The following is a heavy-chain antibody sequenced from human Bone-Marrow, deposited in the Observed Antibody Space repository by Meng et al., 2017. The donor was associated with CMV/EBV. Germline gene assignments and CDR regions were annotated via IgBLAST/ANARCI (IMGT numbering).Heavy chain of an antibody. CDR3: ARVKVGGPSGRYFDY. J-gene: IGHJ4*02. Sequence: GSLRLSCTVSGGSISSYYWSWIRQPPGKGLEWIGYIYYSGSTNYNPSLKSRVTISVDTSENQFSLKLSSVTAADTAVYYCARVKVGGPSGRYFDYWGQGTLVTVSS. CDR2: IYYSGST. D-gene: IGHD2-15*01. V-gene: IGHV4-59*01. CDR1: GGSISSYY.